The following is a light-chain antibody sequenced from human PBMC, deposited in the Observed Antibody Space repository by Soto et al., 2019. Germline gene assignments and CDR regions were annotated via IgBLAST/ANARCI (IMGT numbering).Light chain of an antibody. J-gene: IGKJ1*01. CDR3: QQSYRTPLT. V-gene: IGKV1-39*01. CDR2: AAS. Sequence: DIQMTQSPSSLSAPVGDRVTITCRASQTISTYLNWYQQKPGKAPNLLIYAASSLQGGVPSRFSGSGSGTDFTLTISSLLPEDFATYYCQQSYRTPLTFGQGTKVEIK. CDR1: QTISTY.